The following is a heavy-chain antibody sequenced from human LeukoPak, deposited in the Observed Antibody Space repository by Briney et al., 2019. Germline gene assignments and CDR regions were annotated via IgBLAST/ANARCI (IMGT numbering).Heavy chain of an antibody. V-gene: IGHV3-23*01. CDR3: AKVGDYGDYVDY. CDR1: GFTFSSYX. D-gene: IGHD4-17*01. J-gene: IGHJ4*02. CDR2: ISGSGGST. Sequence: LSXAASGFTFSSYXMSWVRQAPGXXXEXXSAISGSGGSTYYADSVKGRFTISRDNSKNTLYLQLNSLRAEDTAVYYCAKVGDYGDYVDYWGQGTLVTVSS.